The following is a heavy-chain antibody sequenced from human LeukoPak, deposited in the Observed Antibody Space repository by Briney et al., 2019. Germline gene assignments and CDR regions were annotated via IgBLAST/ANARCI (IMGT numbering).Heavy chain of an antibody. CDR1: GFTFSSYG. CDR2: ISYDGSNK. D-gene: IGHD4-23*01. V-gene: IGHV3-30*18. Sequence: GGSLRLSCAASGFTFSSYGMHWVRQAPGKGLEWVAVISYDGSNKYYADSVKGRFTISRDNSKNTLYLQMNSLRAEDTAVYYCANTVVVYWGQGTLVTVSS. J-gene: IGHJ4*02. CDR3: ANTVVVY.